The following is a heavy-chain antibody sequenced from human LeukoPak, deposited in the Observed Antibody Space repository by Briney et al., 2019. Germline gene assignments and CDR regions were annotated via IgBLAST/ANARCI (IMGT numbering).Heavy chain of an antibody. Sequence: GGSLRLSCAASGFTFGSYWMSWVRQAPGKGLEWVANIKQDGSEKYYVDSVKGRFTISRDNAKNSLYLQMNSLRAEDTAVYYCASYYDSSGYFDAFDIWGQGTMVTVSS. J-gene: IGHJ3*02. CDR2: IKQDGSEK. D-gene: IGHD3-22*01. V-gene: IGHV3-7*05. CDR3: ASYYDSSGYFDAFDI. CDR1: GFTFGSYW.